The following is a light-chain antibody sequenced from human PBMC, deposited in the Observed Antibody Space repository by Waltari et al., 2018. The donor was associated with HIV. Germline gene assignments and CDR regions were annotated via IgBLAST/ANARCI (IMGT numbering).Light chain of an antibody. CDR2: DNN. CDR1: SPTIGENYA. Sequence: QSVLTQPPSVSAAPGQRVTLYCTGSSPTIGENYALHWYQHLPGTAPKLLIFDNNNRPSGVPDRFSGSKSGTSASLVITGLQADDEADYYCLSYDSRLSGSVFGPGTRVTVL. CDR3: LSYDSRLSGSV. V-gene: IGLV1-40*01. J-gene: IGLJ1*01.